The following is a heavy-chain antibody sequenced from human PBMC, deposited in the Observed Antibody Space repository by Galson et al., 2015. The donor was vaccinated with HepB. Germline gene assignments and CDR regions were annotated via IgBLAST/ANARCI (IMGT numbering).Heavy chain of an antibody. V-gene: IGHV3-73*01. Sequence: SPRLSCAASGFTFSGSAMHWVRQASGKGLEWVGRIRSKANSYATAYAASVKGRFTISRDDSKNTAYLQMNSLKTEDTAVYYCTRPQTANYYYYYMDVWGKGTTVTVSS. CDR2: IRSKANSYAT. CDR3: TRPQTANYYYYYMDV. J-gene: IGHJ6*03. CDR1: GFTFSGSA. D-gene: IGHD1-14*01.